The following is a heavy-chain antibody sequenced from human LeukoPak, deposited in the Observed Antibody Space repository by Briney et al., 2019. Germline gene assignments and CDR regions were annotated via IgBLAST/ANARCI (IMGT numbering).Heavy chain of an antibody. CDR2: INPNSGGT. D-gene: IGHD3-22*01. J-gene: IGHJ5*02. CDR1: GYTFTGYY. V-gene: IGHV1-2*02. CDR3: ARGPWDSSGYYLDNWFDP. Sequence: ASVKVSCKASGYTFTGYYMHWVRQAPGQGLEWMGWINPNSGGTNYAQKLQGRVTMTTDTSTSTAYMELRSLRSDDTAVYYCARGPWDSSGYYLDNWFDPWGQGTLVTVSS.